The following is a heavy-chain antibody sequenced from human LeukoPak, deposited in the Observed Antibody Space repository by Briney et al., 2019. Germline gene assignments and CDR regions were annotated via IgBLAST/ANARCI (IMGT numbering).Heavy chain of an antibody. Sequence: PGGSLSLSCAASGFTFSAYGMNWARQAPGKGLEWVSYISGSSDTIYYADSVKGRFTISRDNAKNSMFLEMYSLRAEDTAVYYCAKDEESSSWYFRRDNYFDYWGQGTLVTVSS. CDR3: AKDEESSSWYFRRDNYFDY. CDR2: ISGSSDTI. CDR1: GFTFSAYG. V-gene: IGHV3-48*01. J-gene: IGHJ4*02. D-gene: IGHD6-13*01.